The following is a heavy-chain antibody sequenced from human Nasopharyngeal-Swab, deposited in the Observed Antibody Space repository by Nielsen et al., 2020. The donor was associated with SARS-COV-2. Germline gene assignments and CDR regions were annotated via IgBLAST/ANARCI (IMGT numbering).Heavy chain of an antibody. CDR1: GYSFANYW. Sequence: GESLKISCPGFGYSFANYWIGWVRQKPGKGLEWMGMVYPGNSEIAYSPSFQGQVTISADKSINTAYLQWNSLRASDTAMYFCARRAARDGYNYEVDPWGQGTLVTVSS. CDR2: VYPGNSEI. V-gene: IGHV5-51*01. J-gene: IGHJ5*02. CDR3: ARRAARDGYNYEVDP. D-gene: IGHD5-24*01.